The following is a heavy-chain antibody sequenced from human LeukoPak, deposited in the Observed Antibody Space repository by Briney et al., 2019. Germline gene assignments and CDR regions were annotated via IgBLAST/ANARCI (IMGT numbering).Heavy chain of an antibody. D-gene: IGHD1-26*01. CDR1: GGTFNTHI. CDR3: TRVTLRGSKYNWFDP. Sequence: SVRVSCTSSGGTFNTHIFNWVRQAPGQGLEWMGRITPIIGTTKYAQRFQGRVTITADTSTSTAYLELRGLTYDDSAVYYCTRVTLRGSKYNWFDPWGQGTHVSVSS. V-gene: IGHV1-69*08. J-gene: IGHJ5*02. CDR2: ITPIIGTT.